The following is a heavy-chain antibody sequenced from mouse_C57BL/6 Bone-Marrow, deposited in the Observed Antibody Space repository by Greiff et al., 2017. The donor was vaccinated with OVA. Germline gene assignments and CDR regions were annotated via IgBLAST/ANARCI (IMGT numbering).Heavy chain of an antibody. Sequence: QVQLQQSGAELVKPGASVKISCKASGYAFSSYWMNWVKQRPGKGLEWIGQIYPGDGDTNYNGKFKGKATLTADKSSSTAYMQLSSLTSEDSAVYFCARFDDGSPWFAYWGQGTLVTVSA. J-gene: IGHJ3*01. CDR2: IYPGDGDT. D-gene: IGHD2-3*01. CDR1: GYAFSSYW. CDR3: ARFDDGSPWFAY. V-gene: IGHV1-80*01.